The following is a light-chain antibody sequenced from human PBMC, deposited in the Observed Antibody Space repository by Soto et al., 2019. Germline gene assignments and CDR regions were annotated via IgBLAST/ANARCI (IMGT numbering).Light chain of an antibody. CDR2: EAS. CDR1: HTVSNY. CDR3: HQRSKWPLT. J-gene: IGKJ3*01. V-gene: IGKV3-11*01. Sequence: EIVLTQSPATLSLSPGERATLSCRASHTVSNYLTWYQQKPGQAPRLLIYEASNRATGITARFSGSGSGTDFTLTISSLEPEDFAVYYCHQRSKWPLTFGPGTKVDIK.